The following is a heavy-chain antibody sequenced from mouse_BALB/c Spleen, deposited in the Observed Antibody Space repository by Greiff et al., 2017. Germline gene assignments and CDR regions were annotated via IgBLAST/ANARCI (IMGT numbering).Heavy chain of an antibody. CDR2: ISDGGSYT. CDR3: AREGLHY. V-gene: IGHV5-4*02. D-gene: IGHD2-4*01. Sequence: EVKLMESGGGLVKPGGSLKLSCAASGFTFSDYYMYWVRQTPEKRLEWVATISDGGSYTYYPDSVKGRFTISRDNAKNNLYLQMSSLKSEDTAMYYCAREGLHYWGQGTTLTVSS. J-gene: IGHJ2*01. CDR1: GFTFSDYY.